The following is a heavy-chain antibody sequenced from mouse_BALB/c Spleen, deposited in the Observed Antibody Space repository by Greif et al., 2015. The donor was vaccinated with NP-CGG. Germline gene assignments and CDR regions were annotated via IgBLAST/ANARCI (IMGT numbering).Heavy chain of an antibody. CDR2: INPSTGYT. CDR1: GYTFTSYW. V-gene: IGHV1-7*01. CDR3: ATGTYFDV. J-gene: IGHJ1*01. Sequence: VQLQQSGAELAKPGASVKMSCKASGYTFTSYWMHWVKQRPGQGLEWIGYINPSTGYTEYNQKFKDKATLTADKSSSXAYMQLSSLTSEDSAVYCCATGTYFDVWGAGTTVAVSS. D-gene: IGHD4-1*01.